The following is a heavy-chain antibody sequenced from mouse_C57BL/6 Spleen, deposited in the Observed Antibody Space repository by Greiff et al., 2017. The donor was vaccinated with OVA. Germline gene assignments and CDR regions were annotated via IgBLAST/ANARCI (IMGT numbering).Heavy chain of an antibody. CDR1: GYAFSSSW. D-gene: IGHD1-1*01. CDR3: ASSFITTGVAWYFDV. CDR2: IYPGDGDT. Sequence: QVQLQQSGPELVKPGASVKISCKASGYAFSSSWMNWVKQRPGKGLEWIGRIYPGDGDTTYNGKFKGKATLTADKSSSTAYKQLSSLTAEDSAVYFGASSFITTGVAWYFDVWGTGTTVTVSS. V-gene: IGHV1-82*01. J-gene: IGHJ1*03.